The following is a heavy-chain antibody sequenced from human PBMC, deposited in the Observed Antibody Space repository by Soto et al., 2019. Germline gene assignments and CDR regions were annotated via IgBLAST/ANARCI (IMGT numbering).Heavy chain of an antibody. Sequence: QLQLQESGPGLVKPSETLSLTCTVSGGSISSSGYYWGWIRQPPGKGLEWIGSFYYSGSTYYNPSLKSRATRSGGTPTNPFSLTLSSVTAAATAVYYCATFPPGITVAAYFQHWGQGTLVTVSS. D-gene: IGHD6-19*01. J-gene: IGHJ1*01. CDR3: ATFPPGITVAAYFQH. V-gene: IGHV4-39*01. CDR2: FYYSGST. CDR1: GGSISSSGYY.